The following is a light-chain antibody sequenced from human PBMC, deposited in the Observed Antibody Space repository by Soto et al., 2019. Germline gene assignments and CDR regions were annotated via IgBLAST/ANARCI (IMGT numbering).Light chain of an antibody. V-gene: IGKV3-11*01. CDR3: QQRSNPFT. J-gene: IGKJ3*01. CDR1: QSVSSY. CDR2: DAS. Sequence: ELVLTQSPATLSLSPEERATLSCRASQSVSSYLAWYQQKLGQAPRLLIYDASKRATGIPARFSGSGSGTDFTLTISSLEPEDFAVYYCQQRSNPFTFGPGTKVDIK.